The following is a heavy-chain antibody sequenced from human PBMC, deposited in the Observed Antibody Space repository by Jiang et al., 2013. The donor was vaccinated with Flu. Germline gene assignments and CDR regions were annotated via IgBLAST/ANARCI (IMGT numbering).Heavy chain of an antibody. CDR2: ITHSGDT. V-gene: IGHV4-34*01. J-gene: IGHJ4*02. D-gene: IGHD5-12*01. CDR3: ARGVKGNVKIVAQEFDS. Sequence: VLLKPSETLSLTCAVYGGSFSDYYWTWIRQPPGKGLDWIGEITHSGDTNYNPSLKSRVTISVHTSKNQVSLKLSSVTAADTAVYYCARGVKGNVKIVAQEFDSWGQGTLVTVSS. CDR1: GGSFSDYY.